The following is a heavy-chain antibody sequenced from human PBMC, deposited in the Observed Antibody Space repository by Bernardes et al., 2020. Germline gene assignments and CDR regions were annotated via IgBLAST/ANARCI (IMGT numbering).Heavy chain of an antibody. J-gene: IGHJ5*02. CDR3: ARMDNHIVVVDNWFDP. CDR1: GGSVSSGSYY. CDR2: IYYSGST. D-gene: IGHD2-21*01. V-gene: IGHV4-61*01. Sequence: SETLSLTCTVSGGSVSSGSYYWSWIRQPPGKGLEWIGYIYYSGSTNYNPSLKSRVTISVDTSKNQFSLKLSSVTAADTAVYYCARMDNHIVVVDNWFDPWGQGTLVTVSS.